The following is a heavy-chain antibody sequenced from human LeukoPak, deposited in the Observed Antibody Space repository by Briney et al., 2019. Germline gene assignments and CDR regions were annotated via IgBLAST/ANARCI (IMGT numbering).Heavy chain of an antibody. CDR3: ARRLLSGETLDY. CDR1: GVSISSVSYY. Sequence: PSETLSLTCTVSGVSISSVSYYWDWIRQPPGKGLEGIGSIYHSGSTYYNPSLRSRVTISVDMSKNQFSLKLSSVTAADTAVYYCARRLLSGETLDYWGQGALVTVSS. J-gene: IGHJ4*02. CDR2: IYHSGST. V-gene: IGHV4-39*01. D-gene: IGHD3-3*01.